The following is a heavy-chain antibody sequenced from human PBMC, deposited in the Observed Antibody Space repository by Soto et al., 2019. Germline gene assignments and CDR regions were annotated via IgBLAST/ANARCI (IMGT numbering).Heavy chain of an antibody. CDR1: GGSFSGYY. J-gene: IGHJ6*03. CDR3: ASGNTMVRGAYYYMDV. V-gene: IGHV4-34*01. Sequence: QVQLQQWGAGLLKPSETLSLTCAVYGGSFSGYYWSWIRQPPGKGLEWSGEINHSGSTNYNPSLKSRVPISVATSKNQFSLKLSSVTAADTAVYYCASGNTMVRGAYYYMDVWGKGTTVTVSS. CDR2: INHSGST. D-gene: IGHD3-10*01.